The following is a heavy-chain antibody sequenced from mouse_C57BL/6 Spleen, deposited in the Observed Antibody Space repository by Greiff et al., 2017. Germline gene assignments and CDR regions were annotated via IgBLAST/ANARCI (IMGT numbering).Heavy chain of an antibody. D-gene: IGHD1-1*01. CDR2: INYDGSST. V-gene: IGHV5-16*01. J-gene: IGHJ4*01. CDR3: ARGPYYYGSSYYDMDD. Sequence: EVQLVESEGGLVQPGSSMKLSCTASGFTFSDYYMAWVRQVPEKGLEWVANINYDGSSTYYLDSLKSRFIISRDNAKNILYLQMSSLKSEDTAPYYCARGPYYYGSSYYDMDDWGQGTSVTVSS. CDR1: GFTFSDYY.